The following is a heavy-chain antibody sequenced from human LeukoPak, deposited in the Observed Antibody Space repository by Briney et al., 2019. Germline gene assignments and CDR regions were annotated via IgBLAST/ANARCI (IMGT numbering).Heavy chain of an antibody. V-gene: IGHV3-23*01. CDR3: AKFISAAAGPPLGY. CDR2: ISGSAGNT. D-gene: IGHD6-13*01. CDR1: GFTFSSYA. Sequence: PGGSLRLSCAASGFTFSSYAMSWVRQAPGKGLEWVSTISGSAGNTYYADSVKGRFTISRDNSKNTLYLQMNSLRAEDTAIYYCAKFISAAAGPPLGYWGQGTLVTVSS. J-gene: IGHJ4*02.